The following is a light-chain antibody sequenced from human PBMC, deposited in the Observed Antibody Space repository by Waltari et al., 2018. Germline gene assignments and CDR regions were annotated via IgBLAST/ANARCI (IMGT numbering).Light chain of an antibody. V-gene: IGLV2-11*01. CDR3: CSYAASVHWL. CDR2: DVD. J-gene: IGLJ3*02. Sequence: QSALTQPRSVSGSPGQSVTISCTGTSSDVGGYNYVSWYQQHPGRAPKLIIYDVDTRPSGVPDRFFGSKSGNTASLTISGLQADDESDFYCCSYAASVHWLFGGGTKVTVL. CDR1: SSDVGGYNY.